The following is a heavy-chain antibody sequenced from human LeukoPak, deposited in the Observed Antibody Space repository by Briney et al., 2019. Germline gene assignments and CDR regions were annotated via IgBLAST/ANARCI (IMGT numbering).Heavy chain of an antibody. V-gene: IGHV3-23*01. D-gene: IGHD3-10*01. CDR3: AKDKVRGVIPYYFDY. CDR2: ISGSGGST. J-gene: IGHJ4*02. Sequence: GGSLRLSCAASGFTFSSYAMSWVRQAPGKGLEWVSAISGSGGSTFYADSVKGRFTISRDNSKNTLYLQMNSLRAEDTAVYYCAKDKVRGVIPYYFDYWGQGTLVTVSS. CDR1: GFTFSSYA.